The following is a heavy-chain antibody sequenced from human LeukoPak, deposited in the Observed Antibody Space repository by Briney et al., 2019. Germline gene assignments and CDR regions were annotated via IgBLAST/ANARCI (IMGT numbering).Heavy chain of an antibody. J-gene: IGHJ4*02. Sequence: GGSLRLSCAASGFTFSSYSMNWVRQAPGKGLEWVSSISSSSSYIYYADSVKGRFTISRDNAKNSLYLQMNSLRAEDTAVYYCAKDRGSGWYFDYWGQGTLVTVSS. CDR2: ISSSSSYI. V-gene: IGHV3-21*01. D-gene: IGHD6-19*01. CDR3: AKDRGSGWYFDY. CDR1: GFTFSSYS.